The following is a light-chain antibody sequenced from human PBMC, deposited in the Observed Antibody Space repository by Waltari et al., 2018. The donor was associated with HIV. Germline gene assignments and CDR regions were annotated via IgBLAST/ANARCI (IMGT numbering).Light chain of an antibody. CDR1: VLPKQY. J-gene: IGLJ7*01. CDR3: QSADSSGTYAV. CDR2: KDS. V-gene: IGLV3-25*03. Sequence: SYELTQPPSVSVSPGQTARITCSGDVLPKQYAYWYQQKPGQAPVVVISKDSERPSGIPERVSGSSSVTTVTLTIIGVQADDEADYYCQSADSSGTYAVFGGGTQLTVL.